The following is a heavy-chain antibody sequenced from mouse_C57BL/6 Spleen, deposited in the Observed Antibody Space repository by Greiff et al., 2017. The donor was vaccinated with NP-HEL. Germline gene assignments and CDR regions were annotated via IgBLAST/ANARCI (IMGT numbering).Heavy chain of an antibody. CDR1: GYTFTSYD. CDR3: ARDYGNYYCDY. J-gene: IGHJ2*01. CDR2: IYPRDGST. Sequence: QVQLKQSGPELVKPGASVKLSCKASGYTFTSYDINWVKPRPGQGLEWIGWIYPRDGSTKYNEKFKGKATLTVDTSSSTAYMELHSLTSEDSAVYFCARDYGNYYCDYWGQGTTLTVSS. D-gene: IGHD2-1*01. V-gene: IGHV1-85*01.